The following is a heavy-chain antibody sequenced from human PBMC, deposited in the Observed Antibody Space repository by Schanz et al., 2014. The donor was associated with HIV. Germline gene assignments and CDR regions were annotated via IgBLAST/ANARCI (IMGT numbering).Heavy chain of an antibody. D-gene: IGHD2-21*02. CDR1: GFTFSNYA. CDR3: ARDRMTANWKNAMDV. Sequence: EVQLLESGGGLVQPGGSRRLSCAASGFTFSNYAMSWVRQAPGKGLEWVSAITGSSAHTYYADSVKGRITISRDNSKNAVYLQMNSLRVEDRAVYYCARDRMTANWKNAMDVWGQGTTVIVSS. J-gene: IGHJ6*02. V-gene: IGHV3-23*01. CDR2: ITGSSAHT.